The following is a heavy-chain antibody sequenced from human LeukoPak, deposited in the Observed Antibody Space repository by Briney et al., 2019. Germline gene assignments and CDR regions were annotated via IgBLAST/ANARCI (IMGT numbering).Heavy chain of an antibody. V-gene: IGHV3-53*01. CDR1: GFTVSSNY. Sequence: GGSLRLSCAASGFTVSSNYMSWVRQAPGKGLEWVSVIYSGGSTYYADSVKGRFTISRDNSKNTLYLQMNSLRAEDTAVYYCARAPAGGDVFDYWGQGTLVTVSS. D-gene: IGHD3-16*01. CDR3: ARAPAGGDVFDY. J-gene: IGHJ4*02. CDR2: IYSGGST.